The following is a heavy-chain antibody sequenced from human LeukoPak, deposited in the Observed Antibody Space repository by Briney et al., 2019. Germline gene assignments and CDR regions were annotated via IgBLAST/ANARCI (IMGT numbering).Heavy chain of an antibody. CDR1: GGSISSYY. Sequence: ETLSLTCTVSGGSISSYYWSWIRQPPGKGLEWIGYIYYSGSTNYNPSLKSRVTISVDTSKNQFSLKLSSVTAADTAVYYCAKADTAMTPDFDYWGQGTLVTVSS. V-gene: IGHV4-59*01. CDR2: IYYSGST. J-gene: IGHJ4*02. CDR3: AKADTAMTPDFDY. D-gene: IGHD5-18*01.